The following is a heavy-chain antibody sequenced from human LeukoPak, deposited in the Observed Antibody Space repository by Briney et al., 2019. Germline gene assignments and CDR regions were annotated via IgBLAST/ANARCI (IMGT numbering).Heavy chain of an antibody. CDR1: GDSISSGGYW. D-gene: IGHD5-12*01. CDR3: ARAPVATPSEFDY. V-gene: IGHV4-31*11. Sequence: SETLSLTCAVSGDSISSGGYWWSWIRQHPGKGPEWIGYISYGANTYYNPSLKSRVAISADTPKNQFSLKLSSTTAADTAVYYCARAPVATPSEFDYWGQGTLVTVSS. J-gene: IGHJ4*02. CDR2: ISYGANT.